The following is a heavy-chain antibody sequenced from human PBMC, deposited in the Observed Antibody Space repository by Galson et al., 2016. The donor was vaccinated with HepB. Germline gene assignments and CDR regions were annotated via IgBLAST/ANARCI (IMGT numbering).Heavy chain of an antibody. CDR3: ARDSWEVNAFDI. J-gene: IGHJ3*02. V-gene: IGHV3-33*01. Sequence: SLRLSCAASGFTFSSYGMNWVRQAPGKGLQWVAIIWYDGSIKYYADSVRGRFSISRDNSKNTLYLQMNSLRAEDTAVYYCARDSWEVNAFDIWGQGTMVTASS. D-gene: IGHD1-26*01. CDR2: IWYDGSIK. CDR1: GFTFSSYG.